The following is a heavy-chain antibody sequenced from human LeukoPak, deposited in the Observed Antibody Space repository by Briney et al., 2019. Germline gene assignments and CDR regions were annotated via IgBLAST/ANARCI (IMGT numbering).Heavy chain of an antibody. J-gene: IGHJ6*03. D-gene: IGHD3-10*01. CDR1: GGSISSGGYY. CDR2: IYYSGST. Sequence: SQTLSLTCTVSGGSISSGGYYWSWIRQHPGKGLEWIGYIYYSGSTYYNPSLKSRVTISVDTSKNQFSLKLSSVTAADTAVYYCARDLRMYGSGSYYPMDVWGKGTTVTVSS. CDR3: ARDLRMYGSGSYYPMDV. V-gene: IGHV4-31*03.